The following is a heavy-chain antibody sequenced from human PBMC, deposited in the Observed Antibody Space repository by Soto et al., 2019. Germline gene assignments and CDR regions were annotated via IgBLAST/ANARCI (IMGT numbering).Heavy chain of an antibody. D-gene: IGHD3-10*01. CDR1: GGSISSGGYY. V-gene: IGHV4-31*03. CDR2: IYYSGST. Sequence: QVQLQESGPGLVKPSQTLSLTCTVSGGSISSGGYYWSWIRQHPGKGLEWIGYIYYSGSTYYNPSPKRRVTXXAXTXXNPFSPKLSVGTAADTAVYYCARGTDPRARGGFDCWGQGTLVTVSS. CDR3: ARGTDPRARGGFDC. J-gene: IGHJ4*02.